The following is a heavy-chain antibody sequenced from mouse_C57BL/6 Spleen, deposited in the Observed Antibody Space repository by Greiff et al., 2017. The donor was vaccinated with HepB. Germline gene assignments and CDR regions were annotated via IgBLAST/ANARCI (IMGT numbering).Heavy chain of an antibody. D-gene: IGHD2-4*01. CDR3: ARGDDYDGGFAY. CDR1: GFTFSSYA. V-gene: IGHV5-4*01. CDR2: ISDGGSYT. Sequence: EVQRVESGGGLVKPGGSLKLSCAASGFTFSSYAMSWVRQTPEKRLEWVATISDGGSYTYYPDNVKGRFTISRDNAKNNLYLQMSHLKSEDTAMYYCARGDDYDGGFAYWGQGTLVTVSA. J-gene: IGHJ3*01.